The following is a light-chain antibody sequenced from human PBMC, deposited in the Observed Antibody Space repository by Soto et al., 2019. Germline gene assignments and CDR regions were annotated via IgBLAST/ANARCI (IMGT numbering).Light chain of an antibody. J-gene: IGLJ2*01. CDR3: SSYARRSTLVV. Sequence: QSALTQPASASGSPGQSVTISCTGTSSDVGGYNYVSWYQHHPGKAPKLMIYDVSNRPSGVSNRFSGSKSGNTASLTISGLQAEDEADYYCSSYARRSTLVVFGAGTKLTVL. CDR1: SSDVGGYNY. CDR2: DVS. V-gene: IGLV2-14*03.